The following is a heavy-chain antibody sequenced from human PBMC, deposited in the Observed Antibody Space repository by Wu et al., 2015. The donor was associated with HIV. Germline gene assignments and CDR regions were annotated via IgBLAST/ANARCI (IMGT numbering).Heavy chain of an antibody. CDR2: INPSGGST. D-gene: IGHD4-23*01. J-gene: IGHJ6*03. CDR3: AKGGVYVVNVGDYSYYYYIDV. CDR1: GYTFTTYY. Sequence: QVQLVQSGAEVKKPGASVRVSCKASGYTFTTYYIHWVRQAPGQGLEWMGIINPSGGSTSYAQKFQGRVTMTTDTSTSSTYMELRSLRSDDTAVYYCAKGGVYVVNVGDYSYYYYIDVWGKGTTVIVSS. V-gene: IGHV1-46*01.